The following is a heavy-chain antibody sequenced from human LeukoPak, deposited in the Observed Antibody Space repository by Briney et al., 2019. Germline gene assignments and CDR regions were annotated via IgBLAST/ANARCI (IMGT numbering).Heavy chain of an antibody. J-gene: IGHJ4*02. V-gene: IGHV3-33*01. D-gene: IGHD1-14*01. CDR3: TRYNNDHFDY. CDR2: IAYDGSRA. CDR1: GFTFCGYG. Sequence: GGSLRLSCAGSGFTFCGYGTRWFRQPPGKGLEWVAVIAYDGSRAFYADSVKGRFTISRDNSKNTMSVQMDDLRAEDTAVYYCTRYNNDHFDYWGQGTLVTVSS.